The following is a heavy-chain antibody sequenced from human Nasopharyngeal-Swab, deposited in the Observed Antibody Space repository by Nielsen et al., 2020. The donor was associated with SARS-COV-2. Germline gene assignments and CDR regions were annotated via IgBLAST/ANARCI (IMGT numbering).Heavy chain of an antibody. D-gene: IGHD5-18*01. J-gene: IGHJ4*02. CDR2: ISGSGGNT. V-gene: IGHV3-23*01. CDR1: GFPFSSYA. CDR3: AKEVGYSYGPQSDY. Sequence: GESLKISCAASGFPFSSYAMSWVRQAPGKGLEWVSGISGSGGNTYYTDSVKGRFTISRDNSKNTLYLYMNNLRAEDTAIYYCAKEVGYSYGPQSDYWGQGTLVTVSS.